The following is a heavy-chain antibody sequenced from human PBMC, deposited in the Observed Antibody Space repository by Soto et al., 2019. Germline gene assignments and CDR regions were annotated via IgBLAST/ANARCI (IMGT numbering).Heavy chain of an antibody. CDR3: AKDMMHILTSYAPGPFDY. Sequence: PGGSMRLSCAASGFSFSRYDMSWARQAPGKGLQRASAISGSVTSTYYADSVKGRFPISRDRTKNKLYLQMKRLRAEATAVYSCAKDMMHILTSYAPGPFDYWRQVTLGIFAS. V-gene: IGHV3-23*01. J-gene: IGHJ4*02. CDR1: GFSFSRYD. D-gene: IGHD3-9*01. CDR2: ISGSVTST.